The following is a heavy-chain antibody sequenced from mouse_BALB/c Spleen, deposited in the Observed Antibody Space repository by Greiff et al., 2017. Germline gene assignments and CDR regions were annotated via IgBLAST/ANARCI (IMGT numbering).Heavy chain of an antibody. CDR2: INSNGGST. CDR3: ARRNTTMDWYFDF. V-gene: IGHV5-6-2*01. Sequence: EVMLVESGGGLVKLGGSLKLSCAASGFTFSSYYMSWVRQTPEKRLELVAAINSNGGSTYYPDTVKGRFTISRDNAKNTLYLQMSSLKSEDTALYYCARRNTTMDWYFDFWGAGTTVTVSS. J-gene: IGHJ1*01. CDR1: GFTFSSYY. D-gene: IGHD1-1*01.